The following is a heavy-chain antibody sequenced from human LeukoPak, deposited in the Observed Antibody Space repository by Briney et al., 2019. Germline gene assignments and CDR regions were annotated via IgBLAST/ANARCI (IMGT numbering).Heavy chain of an antibody. Sequence: PGGSLRLSCAASGFTFSSYAMSWVRQAPGKGLEWVSAISGSGGSTYYADPVKGRFTISRDNSKNTLYLQMNSLRAEDTAVYYCAKDNFRGISPQDYWGQGTLVTVSS. J-gene: IGHJ4*02. CDR1: GFTFSSYA. D-gene: IGHD3-16*01. V-gene: IGHV3-23*01. CDR3: AKDNFRGISPQDY. CDR2: ISGSGGST.